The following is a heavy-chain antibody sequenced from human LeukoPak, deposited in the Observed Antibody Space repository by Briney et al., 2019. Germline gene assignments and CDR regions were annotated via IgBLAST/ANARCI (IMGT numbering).Heavy chain of an antibody. D-gene: IGHD3-10*01. CDR2: IKQDGSEK. V-gene: IGHV3-7*01. CDR1: GFVCGSYW. J-gene: IGHJ3*02. CDR3: AREVDYRAFDI. Sequence: RGSLRLSCAASGFVCGSYWMSWVRQAPGKGLEWVAKIKQDGSEKYYMDSVKGRFTISRDNAQNSLSLQMNSLRAEDTAEYYCAREVDYRAFDIWGRGTMVIVSS.